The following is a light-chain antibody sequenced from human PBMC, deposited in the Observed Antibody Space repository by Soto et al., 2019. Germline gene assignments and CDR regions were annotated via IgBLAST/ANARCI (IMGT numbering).Light chain of an antibody. CDR1: RCDIGSYNR. J-gene: IGLJ1*01. V-gene: IGLV2-14*01. Sequence: QSSLTQPASVSGSPGQSITISCTGTRCDIGSYNRVSWYQQHPGKAPKLIIYEVTDRPSGVSNRFSGSKSGNTASLTISGLQAEDEAEYYCSSYTNINTRACVFGTGTKV. CDR3: SSYTNINTRACV. CDR2: EVT.